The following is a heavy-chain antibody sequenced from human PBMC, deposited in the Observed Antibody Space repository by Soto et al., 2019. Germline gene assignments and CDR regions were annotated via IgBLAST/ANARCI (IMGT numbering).Heavy chain of an antibody. D-gene: IGHD6-19*01. V-gene: IGHV3-15*01. CDR1: GFTFSNAW. CDR2: IKSKTDGGTT. CDR3: TTGVSSGRNDY. J-gene: IGHJ4*02. Sequence: EVQLVESGGGLVKPGGSLRLSCAASGFTFSNAWMSWVRQAPGKGLEWVGRIKSKTDGGTTDYAAPVKGRFTISRDDSNNTLYLQMNSLKTEDTAVYYCTTGVSSGRNDYWGQGTLVTVSS.